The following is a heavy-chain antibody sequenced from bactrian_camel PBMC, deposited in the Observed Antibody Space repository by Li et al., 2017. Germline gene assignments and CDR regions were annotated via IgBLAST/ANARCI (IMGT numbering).Heavy chain of an antibody. D-gene: IGHD2*01. Sequence: VQLVESGGGLVQPGGSLRLSCAASGFTFNNFWIYWVRQAPGKGLEWLAQIAYDGWVSRYNDPAKGRFTISRDNAKNTLYLQMNSLKPEDTAMYFCAADEGLWTGDGGCSDYIHWGQGTQVTVS. CDR2: IAYDGWVS. CDR3: AADEGLWTGDGGCSDYIH. V-gene: IGHV3S6*01. CDR1: GFTFNNFW. J-gene: IGHJ4*01.